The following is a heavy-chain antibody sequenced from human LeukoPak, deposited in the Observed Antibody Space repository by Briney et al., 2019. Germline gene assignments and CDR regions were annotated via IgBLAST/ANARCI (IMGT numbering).Heavy chain of an antibody. CDR2: ITNSGTTI. Sequence: GGSLRLSCAASGFTFTDYYMSWIRQAPGKGLEWVSYITNSGTTIYYADSVKGRFTISRDNSKNTLYLQMNSLRAEDTAVYYCARDQYYDSSGYHDYWGQGTLVTVSS. CDR1: GFTFTDYY. CDR3: ARDQYYDSSGYHDY. D-gene: IGHD3-22*01. J-gene: IGHJ4*02. V-gene: IGHV3-11*04.